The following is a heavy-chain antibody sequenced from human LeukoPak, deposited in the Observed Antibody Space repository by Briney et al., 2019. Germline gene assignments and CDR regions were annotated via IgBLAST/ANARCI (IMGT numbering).Heavy chain of an antibody. CDR1: GFTFSAHY. J-gene: IGHJ4*02. V-gene: IGHV3-11*04. CDR2: ISSSGTTI. Sequence: GGSLRLSCAASGFTFSAHYMSWIRHAPGKGLEWVSYISSSGTTIYYADSVKGRFTISRDNAKNSLYLQMNSLRTEDTAVYYCARGDCSSTSCYYFDYWGQGTLVTVSS. CDR3: ARGDCSSTSCYYFDY. D-gene: IGHD2-2*01.